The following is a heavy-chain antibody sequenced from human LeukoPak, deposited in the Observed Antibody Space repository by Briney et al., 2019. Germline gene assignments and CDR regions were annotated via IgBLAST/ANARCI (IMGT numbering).Heavy chain of an antibody. D-gene: IGHD6-13*01. J-gene: IGHJ6*02. CDR1: GFTFSSYG. V-gene: IGHV3-30*18. CDR2: ISYDGSNK. Sequence: GGSLRPSCAASGFTFSSYGMHWVRQAPGKGLEWVAVISYDGSNKYYADSVKGRFTISRDNSKNTLFVQMNSLRAEDTAVYYCAKVIAAAGTGGYYYYYYGMDVWGQGTTVTVSS. CDR3: AKVIAAAGTGGYYYYYYGMDV.